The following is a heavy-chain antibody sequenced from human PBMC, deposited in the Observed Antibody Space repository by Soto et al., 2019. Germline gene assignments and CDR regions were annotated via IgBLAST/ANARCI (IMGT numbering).Heavy chain of an antibody. CDR1: GFSLSTSGMC. V-gene: IGHV2-70*11. J-gene: IGHJ6*02. CDR2: IDWDDDK. D-gene: IGHD2-15*01. Sequence: SGPTLVNPTQTLTLTCTFSGFSLSTSGMCVSWIRQPPGKALEWLARIDWDDDKYYSTSLKTRLTISKDTSKNQVVLTMTNMERFDTATFYCARIGLGSCLYCMDVWGQGTTVTVSS. CDR3: ARIGLGSCLYCMDV.